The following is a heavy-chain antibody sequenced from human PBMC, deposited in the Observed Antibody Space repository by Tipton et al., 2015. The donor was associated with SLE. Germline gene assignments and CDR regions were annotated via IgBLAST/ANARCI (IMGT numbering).Heavy chain of an antibody. V-gene: IGHV1-18*01. CDR1: GFTFSSHG. CDR3: ARDRGSYRNFVDY. J-gene: IGHJ4*02. CDR2: ISPHTGDT. Sequence: QVQLVQSGAEVKKPGASVKVSCKASGFTFSSHGINWVRQAPGQGLEWMGWISPHTGDTRYAQKLQGRVTMITDTPTSTAYMEMRRLRSDDTAVYYCARDRGSYRNFVDYWGQGTLVTVSS. D-gene: IGHD3-16*01.